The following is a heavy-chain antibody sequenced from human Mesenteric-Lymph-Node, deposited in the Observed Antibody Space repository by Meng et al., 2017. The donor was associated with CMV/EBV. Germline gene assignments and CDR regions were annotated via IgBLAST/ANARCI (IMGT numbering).Heavy chain of an antibody. D-gene: IGHD3-10*01. J-gene: IGHJ4*02. CDR1: GGSISSGRHY. Sequence: SGGSISSGRHYSTWIRQPPGKGLEWIGYIHHSASSNYNTSLKSRLTISVDTSKNQFSLELRSVTAADTAVYYCARGPHYYGSGSYDYWGQGTLVTVSS. CDR2: IHHSASS. CDR3: ARGPHYYGSGSYDY. V-gene: IGHV4-61*06.